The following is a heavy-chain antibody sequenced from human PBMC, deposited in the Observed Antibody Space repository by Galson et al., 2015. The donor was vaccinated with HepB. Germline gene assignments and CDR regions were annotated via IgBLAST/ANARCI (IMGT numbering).Heavy chain of an antibody. CDR3: ARDGGRTSANPYYFDY. CDR2: ISSSSSYI. D-gene: IGHD6-25*01. V-gene: IGHV3-21*01. J-gene: IGHJ4*02. CDR1: GFTFSSYS. Sequence: SLRLSCAASGFTFSSYSMNWVRQAPGKGLEWVSSISSSSSYIYYADSVKGRFTISRDNAKNSLYLQLNSLRAEDTAVYYCARDGGRTSANPYYFDYWGQGTLVTVSS.